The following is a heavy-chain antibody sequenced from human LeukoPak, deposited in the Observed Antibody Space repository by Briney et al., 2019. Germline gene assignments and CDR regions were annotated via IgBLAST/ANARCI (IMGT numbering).Heavy chain of an antibody. CDR3: ASGVVVADKLVY. CDR2: ISYDGSNK. CDR1: GFTFSSYA. Sequence: PGGSLRLSRAASGFTFSSYAMHWVRQAPGKGLEWVAVISYDGSNKYYADSVKGRFTISRDNSKNTLYLQMNSLRAEDTAVYYCASGVVVADKLVYWGQGTLVTVSS. J-gene: IGHJ4*02. D-gene: IGHD2-15*01. V-gene: IGHV3-30-3*01.